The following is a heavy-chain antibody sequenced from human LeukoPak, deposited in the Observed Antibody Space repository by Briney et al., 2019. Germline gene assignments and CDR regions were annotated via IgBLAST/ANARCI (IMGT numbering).Heavy chain of an antibody. V-gene: IGHV4-39*07. D-gene: IGHD6-13*01. J-gene: IGHJ5*02. Sequence: PSETLSLTCTVSGGSINSGDYYWGWIRQPPGKGLEWIGSIYYSGNTYYNPSLKSRVTISVDTSKNQFSLKLSSVTAADTAVYYCARDLGSWYPKGWFDPWGQGTLVTVSS. CDR2: IYYSGNT. CDR3: ARDLGSWYPKGWFDP. CDR1: GGSINSGDYY.